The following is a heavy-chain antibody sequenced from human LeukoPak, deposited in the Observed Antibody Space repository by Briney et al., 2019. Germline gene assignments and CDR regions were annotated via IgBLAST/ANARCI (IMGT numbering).Heavy chain of an antibody. D-gene: IGHD3-22*01. J-gene: IGHJ4*02. Sequence: ASVKVSCKVSGYTFTSYDINWVRQATGQGLEWMGWMNPNSGNTGYAQKFQGRVTMTRNTSISTAYMELSSLRSEDTAVYYCATRRYYYDSSGYYYGFDYWGQGTLVTVSS. CDR1: GYTFTSYD. V-gene: IGHV1-8*01. CDR2: MNPNSGNT. CDR3: ATRRYYYDSSGYYYGFDY.